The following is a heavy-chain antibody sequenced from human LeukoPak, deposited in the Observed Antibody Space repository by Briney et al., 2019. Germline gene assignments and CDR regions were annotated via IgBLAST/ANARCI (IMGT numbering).Heavy chain of an antibody. Sequence: SETLSLTCTVSGGSISSYYWSWIRQPPGQGLEWIGYIYYSGSTNYNPSLKSRVTISVDTSKNQFSLKLSSVTAADTAVYYCARMKYRGATEAYYMDVWGKGTTVTVSS. V-gene: IGHV4-59*01. J-gene: IGHJ6*03. CDR1: GGSISSYY. CDR3: ARMKYRGATEAYYMDV. D-gene: IGHD1-26*01. CDR2: IYYSGST.